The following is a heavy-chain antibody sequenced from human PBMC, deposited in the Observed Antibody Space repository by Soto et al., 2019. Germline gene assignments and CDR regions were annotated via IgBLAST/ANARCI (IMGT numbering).Heavy chain of an antibody. Sequence: QVQLQESGPGLVKPSGTLSLTCAVSGASISSTDWWSWVRQPPGKGLEWIGEIHRSDMTNYNPSLKSRVTISLDKSKKQFSLKLSSVTAADTAVYHCARVYGGSNLDYWGQGTLVTVSS. CDR3: ARVYGGSNLDY. V-gene: IGHV4-4*02. CDR1: GASISSTDW. D-gene: IGHD1-26*01. CDR2: IHRSDMT. J-gene: IGHJ4*02.